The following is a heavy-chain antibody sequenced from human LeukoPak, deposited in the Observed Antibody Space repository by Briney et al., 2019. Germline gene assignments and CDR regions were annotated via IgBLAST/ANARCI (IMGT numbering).Heavy chain of an antibody. Sequence: GGSLRLSCAASGFTLSNYDMNWVRQAPGKGLEWVSSISTGSRYIYYKDSVRGRFTISRDDAKNSLHLEMNSLRAEDTAVYYCARADCSSSTCYLRRSWFDPWGQGTLVTVSS. V-gene: IGHV3-21*01. CDR1: GFTLSNYD. CDR2: ISTGSRYI. J-gene: IGHJ5*02. CDR3: ARADCSSSTCYLRRSWFDP. D-gene: IGHD2-2*01.